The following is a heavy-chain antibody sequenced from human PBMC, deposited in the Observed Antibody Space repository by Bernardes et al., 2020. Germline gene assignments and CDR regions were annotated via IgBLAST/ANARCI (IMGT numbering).Heavy chain of an antibody. V-gene: IGHV3-30-3*01. CDR3: ARGGHAVYDYGDPGDY. D-gene: IGHD4-17*01. J-gene: IGHJ4*02. CDR1: GFTFSSYA. Sequence: GGSLRLSCAASGFTFSSYAMHWVRQAPGKGLEWVAVISYDGSNKYYADSVKGRFTISRDNSKNTLYLQMNSLRAEDTAVYYCARGGHAVYDYGDPGDYWGQGTLVTVSS. CDR2: ISYDGSNK.